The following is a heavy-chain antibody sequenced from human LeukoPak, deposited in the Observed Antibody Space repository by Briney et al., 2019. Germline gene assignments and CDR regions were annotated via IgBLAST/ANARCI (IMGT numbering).Heavy chain of an antibody. CDR2: ISGDGGST. CDR1: GFTFDDYA. J-gene: IGHJ6*03. D-gene: IGHD4-23*01. V-gene: IGHV3-43*02. CDR3: AKDSMLVTPYLENYMDV. Sequence: GGSLRLSCAASGFTFDDYAMHWVRQAPGKGLEWGSLISGDGGSTYYADSVKGRFTISRDNSKNSLYLQMNSLRTEDTALYYCAKDSMLVTPYLENYMDVWGKGTTVTVSS.